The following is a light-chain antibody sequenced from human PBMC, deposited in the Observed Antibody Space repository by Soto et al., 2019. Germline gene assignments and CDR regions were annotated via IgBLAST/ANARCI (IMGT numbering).Light chain of an antibody. CDR3: QQYYSYPSIT. J-gene: IGKJ5*01. CDR1: QGISSY. V-gene: IGKV1-8*01. Sequence: AIRMTQSPSSLSASTGDRVTITCVSSQGISSYLAWYQQKPGKAPKLLIYAASTLQSGVPSRFSGSGSGTDFTLTISCLQSEDFATYYCQQYYSYPSITFGQGTRLEIK. CDR2: AAS.